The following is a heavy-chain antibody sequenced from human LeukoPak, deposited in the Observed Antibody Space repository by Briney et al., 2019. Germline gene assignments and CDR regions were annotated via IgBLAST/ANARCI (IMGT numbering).Heavy chain of an antibody. CDR1: GFTFSSNF. Sequence: PGGSLRLSCAASGFTFSSNFMSWVRQAPGKGLEWVSVIYSGLTTYYADSVEGRFTISRDNSKNTVYLQMNSLRVEDTAVYYCAGDSPFDPWGQGTLVTVSS. J-gene: IGHJ5*02. CDR3: AGDSPFDP. V-gene: IGHV3-53*01. CDR2: IYSGLTT.